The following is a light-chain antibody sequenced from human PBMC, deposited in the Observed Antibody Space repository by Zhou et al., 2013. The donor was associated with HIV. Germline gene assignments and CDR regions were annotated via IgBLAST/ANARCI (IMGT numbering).Light chain of an antibody. CDR3: QQCSTFYSVL. J-gene: IGKJ2*01. CDR2: SAS. CDR1: QGIRND. V-gene: IGKV1-17*01. Sequence: DIQMTQSPSSLSASVGDRVTITCRASQGIRNDLGWYQQKPGKAPKRLIYSASSLQSGVPVRFSGSGSGTDFTLTISSLQPDDFATYYCQQCSTFYSVLFGQGTKVEIK.